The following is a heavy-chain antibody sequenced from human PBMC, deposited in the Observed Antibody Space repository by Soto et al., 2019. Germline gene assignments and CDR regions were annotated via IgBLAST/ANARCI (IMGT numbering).Heavy chain of an antibody. J-gene: IGHJ4*02. CDR1: GGTIGDYY. CDR3: ARDLAGYSGYDFVY. CDR2: IYYTGKT. Sequence: PSETLSLTCSISGGTIGDYYWSWIRQPPGKGLEWLAYIYYTGKTDQNPSLERRVSISLGTSKNQFSLNLRSVTAADTAVYYCARDLAGYSGYDFVYWGQGTLVTVSS. D-gene: IGHD5-12*01. V-gene: IGHV4-59*12.